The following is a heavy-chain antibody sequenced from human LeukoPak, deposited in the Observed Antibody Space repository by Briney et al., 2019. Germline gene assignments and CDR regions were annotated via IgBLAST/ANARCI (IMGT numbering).Heavy chain of an antibody. Sequence: ASVKVSCKASGYTFTSYSMHWVRQAPGQGLEWMGVINPSGGSTSYAQKFQGRVTMTRDTSTSTVYMELSSLRSEDTAVYYCARGGSCNSASGGDCSHLLIAWGQGTLVTVSS. CDR2: INPSGGST. J-gene: IGHJ5*02. CDR3: ARGGSCNSASGGDCSHLLIA. V-gene: IGHV1-46*01. CDR1: GYTFTSYS. D-gene: IGHD2-21*02.